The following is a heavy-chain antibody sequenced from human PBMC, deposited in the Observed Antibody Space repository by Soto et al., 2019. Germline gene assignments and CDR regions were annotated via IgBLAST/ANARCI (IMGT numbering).Heavy chain of an antibody. J-gene: IGHJ4*02. D-gene: IGHD7-27*01. Sequence: PGGSLRLSCAASGFTFITFWMSWVRQVPGKGLLWVSHMNTDGNVINYADSVKGRFTISRDNAKNTLYLQMNSLSAEDTAVYYCARDNWGSLEYWGPGTLVTVSS. CDR1: GFTFITFW. CDR3: ARDNWGSLEY. CDR2: MNTDGNVI. V-gene: IGHV3-74*01.